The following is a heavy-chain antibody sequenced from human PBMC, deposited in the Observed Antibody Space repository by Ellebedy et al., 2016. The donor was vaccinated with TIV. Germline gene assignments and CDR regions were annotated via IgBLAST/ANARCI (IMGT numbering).Heavy chain of an antibody. CDR2: IYHIGGT. J-gene: IGHJ4*02. CDR3: ASGYYDTLTGSTGGDFDS. V-gene: IGHV4-38-2*02. D-gene: IGHD3-9*01. CDR1: NYSISSGSY. Sequence: GSLRLSCTVSNYSISSGSYWGWIRQPTGKGLEWLGSIYHIGGTYYNPSLKGRVTISVGTSKHQLYLKLSSVTAADTAVYYCASGYYDTLTGSTGGDFDSWGQGTLVTVSS.